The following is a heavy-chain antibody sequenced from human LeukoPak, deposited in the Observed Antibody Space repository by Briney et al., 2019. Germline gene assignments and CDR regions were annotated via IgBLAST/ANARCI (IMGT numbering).Heavy chain of an antibody. D-gene: IGHD2-2*01. CDR3: ARGIVVVPAANYYYGMDV. Sequence: ASVKVSCKASGYTFTGYYMHWVRRAPGQGLEWMGWINPNSGGTNYAQKFQGRVTMTRDTSISTAYMELSRLRSDDTAVYYCARGIVVVPAANYYYGMDVWGQGTTVTVSS. V-gene: IGHV1-2*02. CDR1: GYTFTGYY. J-gene: IGHJ6*02. CDR2: INPNSGGT.